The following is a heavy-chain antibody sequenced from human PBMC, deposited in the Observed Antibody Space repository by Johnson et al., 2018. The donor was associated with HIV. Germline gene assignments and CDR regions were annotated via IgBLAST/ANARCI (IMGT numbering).Heavy chain of an antibody. CDR3: GKPPSMGADAFDI. J-gene: IGHJ3*02. CDR2: IWYDGSNK. V-gene: IGHV3-33*06. Sequence: QVLLVESGGGVVQPGRSLRLSCAASGFTFSSYGMHWVRQAPGKGLEWVAVIWYDGSNKYYADSVKGRFNISRDNSRNTLYLQMNSLRAEDTAVYYCGKPPSMGADAFDIWGQVTMVTVS. CDR1: GFTFSSYG. D-gene: IGHD3-16*01.